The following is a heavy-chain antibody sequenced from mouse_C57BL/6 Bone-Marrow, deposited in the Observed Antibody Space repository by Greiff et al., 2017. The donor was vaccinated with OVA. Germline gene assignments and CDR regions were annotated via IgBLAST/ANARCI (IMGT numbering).Heavy chain of an antibody. J-gene: IGHJ1*03. V-gene: IGHV5-16*01. CDR1: GFTFSDYY. CDR2: INYDGSST. CDR3: ARERVYYGRWYFDV. D-gene: IGHD1-1*01. Sequence: DVKLVESEGGLVQPGSSMKLSCTASGFTFSDYYMAWVRQVPEKGLEWVANINYDGSSTYYLDSLKSRFIISRDNAKNILYLQMSSLKSEDTATYYCARERVYYGRWYFDVWGTGTTVTVSS.